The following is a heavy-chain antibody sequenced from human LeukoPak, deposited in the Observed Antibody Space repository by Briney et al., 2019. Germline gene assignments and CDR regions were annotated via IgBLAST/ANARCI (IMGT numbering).Heavy chain of an antibody. CDR2: ISGSGTI. V-gene: IGHV4-4*07. Sequence: SETLSLTCIVSGGSINSYWSWIRRPAGKGLEWIGRISGSGTITYNPALQSRLTISIDTSKNQFSLKLMSVTAADTAVYYCARDSGTTGEVKFDPWGQGILVTVSS. D-gene: IGHD3-10*01. J-gene: IGHJ5*02. CDR1: GGSINSY. CDR3: ARDSGTTGEVKFDP.